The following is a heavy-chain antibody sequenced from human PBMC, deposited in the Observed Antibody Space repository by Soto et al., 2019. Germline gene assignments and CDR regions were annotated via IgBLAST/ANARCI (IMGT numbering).Heavy chain of an antibody. J-gene: IGHJ5*02. V-gene: IGHV3-7*01. CDR1: GFTFSSYW. Sequence: GGSLRLSCAASGFTFSSYWMSWVRQAPGKGLEWVANIKQDGSEKYYVDSVKGRFTISRDNAKNSLYLQMNSLRAEDTAVYYCARDKGGRLPNWFDPWGQGTLVTVSS. CDR3: ARDKGGRLPNWFDP. CDR2: IKQDGSEK. D-gene: IGHD3-16*01.